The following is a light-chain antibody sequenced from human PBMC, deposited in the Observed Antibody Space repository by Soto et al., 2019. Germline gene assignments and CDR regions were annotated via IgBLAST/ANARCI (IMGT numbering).Light chain of an antibody. CDR3: AAWDDSLSGNYV. CDR1: SSNIGSSY. V-gene: IGLV1-47*01. J-gene: IGLJ1*01. CDR2: RNS. Sequence: QLVLTQPPSASGTPGQRVTISCSGSSSNIGSSYVYWYQQLPGTAPKLLMYRNSQRPSGVPDRFSGSKSGTSASLAISGLRSEDEADYYCAAWDDSLSGNYVFGTGTKLTVL.